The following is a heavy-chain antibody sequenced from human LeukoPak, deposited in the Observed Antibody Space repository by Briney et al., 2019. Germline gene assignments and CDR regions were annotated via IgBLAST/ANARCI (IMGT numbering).Heavy chain of an antibody. J-gene: IGHJ5*02. CDR1: GFTFSSYA. V-gene: IGHV3-23*01. CDR2: ISGSGGST. Sequence: QPGGSLRLSCAASGFTFSSYAMSWVRQAPGKGLEWVSAISGSGGSTYYADSVKGRFTISRDNSKNTLYLQMNTLRAEDTAVYYCAKDGIGYCTNGVCRYNWSDPWGQGTLVTVSS. CDR3: AKDGIGYCTNGVCRYNWSDP. D-gene: IGHD2-8*01.